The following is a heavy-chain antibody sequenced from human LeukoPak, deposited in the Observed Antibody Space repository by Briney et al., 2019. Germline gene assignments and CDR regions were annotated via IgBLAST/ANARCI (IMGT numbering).Heavy chain of an antibody. CDR1: GGSISSYY. CDR3: ARESWGYGDSAFGY. J-gene: IGHJ4*02. Sequence: SETLSLTCTVSGGSISSYYWSWIRQPPGKGLEWIGYIYYSGSTNYNPSLKSRVTISVDTSKNQFSLKLSSVTAADTAVYYCARESWGYGDSAFGYWGQGTLVSVSS. D-gene: IGHD4-17*01. V-gene: IGHV4-59*01. CDR2: IYYSGST.